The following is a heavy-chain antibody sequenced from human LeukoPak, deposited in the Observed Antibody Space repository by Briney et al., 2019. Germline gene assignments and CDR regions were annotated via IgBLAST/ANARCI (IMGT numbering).Heavy chain of an antibody. V-gene: IGHV4-34*01. CDR3: AVGITILGVAASFDS. D-gene: IGHD3-3*01. Sequence: SETLSLTYAVYGASYNAYYWRWLRQPPGRRLEWVGDIDHRGNTTYNPSLQSRLTISADASKNQFSLKLNSVTDADTAVYYCAVGITILGVAASFDSWGQGNLVIVSS. J-gene: IGHJ4*02. CDR2: IDHRGNT. CDR1: GASYNAYY.